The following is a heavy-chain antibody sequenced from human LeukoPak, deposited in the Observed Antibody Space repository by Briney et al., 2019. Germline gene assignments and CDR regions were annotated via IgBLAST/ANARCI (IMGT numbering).Heavy chain of an antibody. CDR3: ARVPRVTVFGVVRRGQDYFDY. Sequence: ASVKVSCKASGYTFTGYYIHWVRQAPGQGPEWMGWINPDSGGTNYAQKFQGRVTVTRDTSISTAYMELSRLRSDDTAVYYCARVPRVTVFGVVRRGQDYFDYWGQGTLVTVSS. J-gene: IGHJ4*02. D-gene: IGHD3-3*01. CDR2: INPDSGGT. CDR1: GYTFTGYY. V-gene: IGHV1-2*02.